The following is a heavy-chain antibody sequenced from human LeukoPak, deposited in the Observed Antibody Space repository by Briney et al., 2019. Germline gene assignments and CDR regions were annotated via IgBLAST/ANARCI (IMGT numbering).Heavy chain of an antibody. CDR1: GYTFTSYY. CDR2: INPSGGST. CDR3: ARVFAAAGTGAIGY. V-gene: IGHV1-46*01. J-gene: IGHJ4*02. Sequence: ASVKVSCKASGYTFTSYYIHWVRQAPGQGLEWMGIINPSGGSTSYAQQFQGRVTMTRDTSTSTVYMELSGLRSEDTAVYYCARVFAAAGTGAIGYWGQGTLVTVSS. D-gene: IGHD6-13*01.